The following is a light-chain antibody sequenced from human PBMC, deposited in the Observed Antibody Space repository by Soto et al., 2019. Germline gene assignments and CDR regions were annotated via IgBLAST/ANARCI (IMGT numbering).Light chain of an antibody. J-gene: IGLJ1*01. CDR1: SGYRNYE. CDR2: VGTGGIVG. CDR3: GAEHGSGSNFVYV. Sequence: VVTQPPSASASLGASVTLTCTLSSGYRNYEVDWYQQRPGKGPRFVMRVGTGGIVGSKGDGIPDRFSVLGSGLNRYLTIRNIQEEDESDYHCGAEHGSGSNFVYVFGTGTKLTVL. V-gene: IGLV9-49*01.